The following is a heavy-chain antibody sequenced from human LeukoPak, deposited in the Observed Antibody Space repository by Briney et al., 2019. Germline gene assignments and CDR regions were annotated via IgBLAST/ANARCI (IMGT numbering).Heavy chain of an antibody. CDR2: IYYSGST. Sequence: SETLSLTCTVSGGSISSYYWSWIRQPPGKGLEWIGYIYYSGSTNYNPSLKSRVTISVDASKNQFSPKFSSVTAANTAVYYCSRDESTGYYYHNYFDYWGQGTLVTVSS. CDR3: SRDESTGYYYHNYFDY. V-gene: IGHV4-59*12. D-gene: IGHD3-22*01. J-gene: IGHJ4*02. CDR1: GGSISSYY.